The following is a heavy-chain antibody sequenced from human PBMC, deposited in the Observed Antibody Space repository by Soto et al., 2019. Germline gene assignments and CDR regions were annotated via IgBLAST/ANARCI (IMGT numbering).Heavy chain of an antibody. CDR3: AGGGWEPATAFRVGGGTIVYYFDY. CDR2: IIPIFGTA. Sequence: SSVKLSCQASGGTFSSYALSCVRLAPGQGLEWMGGIIPIFGTANYAQKFQGRVAITADESTSTAYMELSSLGSEDTAVYYCAGGGWEPATAFRVGGGTIVYYFDYWGQGTLVTVSS. CDR1: GGTFSSYA. V-gene: IGHV1-69*13. D-gene: IGHD2-21*02. J-gene: IGHJ4*02.